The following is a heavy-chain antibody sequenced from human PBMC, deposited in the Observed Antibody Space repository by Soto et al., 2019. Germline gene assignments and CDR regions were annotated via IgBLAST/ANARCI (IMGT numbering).Heavy chain of an antibody. CDR2: TAYTGDT. Sequence: XETLSVPCHVWGGSVTSHNWSWIRHFPGQGLEWIAYTAYTGDTNCNPSLQSRVTISLDTSKNQLSLKLTSMTAADTAVYYCASDMHAGFTQYFDTWGQGTLVTVSS. J-gene: IGHJ5*02. CDR3: ASDMHAGFTQYFDT. V-gene: IGHV4-59*02. CDR1: GGSVTSHN. D-gene: IGHD2-8*01.